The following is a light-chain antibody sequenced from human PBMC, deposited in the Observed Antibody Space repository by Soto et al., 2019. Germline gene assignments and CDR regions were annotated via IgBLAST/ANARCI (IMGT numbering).Light chain of an antibody. CDR3: QHYGDSLFT. CDR2: GAS. Sequence: EIVLTQSPGTLSLSPGERATLSCRASQSVSSFYLAWYQQKPGQAPRLLIYGASRRATGIPDRFSGSGSETDFTLTITRLGPEDFAVYYCQHYGDSLFTFGPGTKVDIK. V-gene: IGKV3-20*01. CDR1: QSVSSFY. J-gene: IGKJ3*01.